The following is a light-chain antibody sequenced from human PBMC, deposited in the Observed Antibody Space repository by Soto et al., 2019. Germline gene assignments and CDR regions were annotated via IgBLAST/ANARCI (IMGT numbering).Light chain of an antibody. V-gene: IGKV1-5*01. CDR2: DAS. CDR3: QQYDNLPGYT. J-gene: IGKJ2*01. CDR1: QSISSW. Sequence: DIQMTQSPSTLSASVGDRVTITCRASQSISSWLAWYEQKPGKAPKLLIYDASSLESGVPSRFSGGGSGTDFTFTISSLQPEDIATYYCQQYDNLPGYTFGQGTKLEIK.